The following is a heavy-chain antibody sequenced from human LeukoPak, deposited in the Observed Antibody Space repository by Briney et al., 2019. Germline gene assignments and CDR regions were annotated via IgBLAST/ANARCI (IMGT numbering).Heavy chain of an antibody. Sequence: ASVTVSCKASGYTFTGYYMHWVRQAPGQGLEWMGWINPNSGGTNYAQKFQGRVTMTRDTSISTAYMELSRLRSDDTAVYYCARGPSVAANDAFDIWGQGTMVTVSS. D-gene: IGHD2-15*01. CDR2: INPNSGGT. J-gene: IGHJ3*02. V-gene: IGHV1-2*02. CDR3: ARGPSVAANDAFDI. CDR1: GYTFTGYY.